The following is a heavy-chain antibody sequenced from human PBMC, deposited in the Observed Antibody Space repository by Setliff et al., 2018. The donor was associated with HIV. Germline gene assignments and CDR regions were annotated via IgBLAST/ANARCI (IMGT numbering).Heavy chain of an antibody. CDR3: ATGITVAPDY. Sequence: SETLSLTCAVYGESFSAYFRSWIRQPPGKGLEWIGLINHSGSTNYNPSLKSRVTISLGTSKNQFSLKMTSVTAADTAVYYCATGITVAPDYWGQGSLVTVSS. V-gene: IGHV4-34*01. D-gene: IGHD6-19*01. CDR1: GESFSAYF. J-gene: IGHJ4*02. CDR2: INHSGST.